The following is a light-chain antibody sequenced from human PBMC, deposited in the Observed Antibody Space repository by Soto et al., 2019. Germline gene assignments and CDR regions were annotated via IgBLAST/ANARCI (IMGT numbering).Light chain of an antibody. J-gene: IGKJ1*01. V-gene: IGKV3-20*01. CDR2: GAS. CDR3: QQYGSSGT. CDR1: QSVSRSY. Sequence: EIVLTQSPGTRSLSPGDRATLSCMASQSVSRSYLGWYQQKPGQAPRLLIYGASNRATGIPDRFSGSGSGTDFTLTISRLEPEDFAVYYCQQYGSSGTFGQGTKV.